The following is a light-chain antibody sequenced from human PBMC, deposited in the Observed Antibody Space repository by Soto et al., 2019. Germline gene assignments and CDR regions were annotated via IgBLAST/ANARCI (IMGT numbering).Light chain of an antibody. CDR1: QTISSW. CDR2: KAS. V-gene: IGKV1-5*03. CDR3: QQSYSTPLT. J-gene: IGKJ1*01. Sequence: DIQMTQSPSTLSGSVGDSVTITCRASQTISSWLAWYQQKPGKAPKLLIYKASTLKSGVPSRVSGSGSGTEVTLTISSLQPEDFATYYCQQSYSTPLTFGQGTKVDIK.